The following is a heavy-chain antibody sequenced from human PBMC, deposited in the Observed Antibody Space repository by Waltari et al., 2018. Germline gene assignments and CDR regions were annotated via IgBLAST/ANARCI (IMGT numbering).Heavy chain of an antibody. CDR2: INHSGST. J-gene: IGHJ4*02. CDR1: GGSFSGYS. Sequence: QVQLQQWGAGLLKPSETLSLTCAVYGGSFSGYSWSWIRKPPGKGLEWIGEINHSGSTNYTPSLKSRVTISVDTSKNQFSLKLSSVTAADTAVYYCARGYFSGSWGYWGQGTLVTVSS. CDR3: ARGYFSGSWGY. V-gene: IGHV4-34*01. D-gene: IGHD1-26*01.